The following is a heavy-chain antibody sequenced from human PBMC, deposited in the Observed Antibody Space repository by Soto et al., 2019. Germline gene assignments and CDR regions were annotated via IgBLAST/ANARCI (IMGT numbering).Heavy chain of an antibody. CDR3: AKVREATRGYFDY. Sequence: EVQLLESGGYLVQPGGSLRLSCAASGITFSSYAMSWVRQAPGKGLEWVSSITGSGATTYYADFVKGRFTISRDNSKNTFYLQMNSLRAGDTAIYYCAKVREATRGYFDYWGQGTLVTVSS. D-gene: IGHD1-26*01. J-gene: IGHJ4*02. V-gene: IGHV3-23*01. CDR2: ITGSGATT. CDR1: GITFSSYA.